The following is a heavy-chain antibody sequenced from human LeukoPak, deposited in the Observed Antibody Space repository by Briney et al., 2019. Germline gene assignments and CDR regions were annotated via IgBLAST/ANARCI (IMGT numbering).Heavy chain of an antibody. V-gene: IGHV3-15*01. D-gene: IGHD3-10*01. J-gene: IGHJ5*02. CDR3: TTGRLSKWFGELFST. CDR2: IKSKTDGGTT. CDR1: GFTFSNAW. Sequence: GESLRLSCAASGFTFSNAWMSWVRQAPGKGLEWVGRIKSKTDGGTTDYAAPVKGRFTISRDDSKNTLYLQMNSLKTEDTAVYYCTTGRLSKWFGELFSTWGQGTLVTVSS.